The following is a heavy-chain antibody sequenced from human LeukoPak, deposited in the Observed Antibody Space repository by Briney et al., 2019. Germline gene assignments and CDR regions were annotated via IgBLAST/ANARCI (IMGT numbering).Heavy chain of an antibody. V-gene: IGHV3-23*01. CDR3: AKDLGGYYYYMDV. CDR1: GFTFSDYS. CDR2: ISGSGGST. J-gene: IGHJ6*03. D-gene: IGHD3-16*01. Sequence: GGSLRLSCGGSGFTFSDYSMSWVRQAPGKGLEWVSAISGSGGSTYYADSVKGRFTISRDNSKNTLYLQMNSLRAEDTAVYYCAKDLGGYYYYMDVWGKGTTVTVSS.